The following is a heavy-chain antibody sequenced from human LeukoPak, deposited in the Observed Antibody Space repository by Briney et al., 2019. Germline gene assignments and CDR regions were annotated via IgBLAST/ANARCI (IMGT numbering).Heavy chain of an antibody. Sequence: SETLSLTCTVSGGSISSGGYYWSWIRQHPGKGLEWIGYIYCSGSTYYNPSLKSRVTISVDTSKNQFSLKLSSVTAADTAVYYCARVEVRGVIIGYWGQGTLVTVSS. J-gene: IGHJ4*02. CDR1: GGSISSGGYY. D-gene: IGHD3-10*01. CDR3: ARVEVRGVIIGY. CDR2: IYCSGST. V-gene: IGHV4-31*03.